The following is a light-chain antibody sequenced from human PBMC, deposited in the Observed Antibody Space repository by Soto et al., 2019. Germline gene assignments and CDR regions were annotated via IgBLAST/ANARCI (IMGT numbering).Light chain of an antibody. CDR3: QEYNNWHPIT. J-gene: IGKJ4*01. CDR1: QSLLHSNGYNY. V-gene: IGKV2-28*01. Sequence: DIVMTQSPLSLPVTPGEPASISCRSSQSLLHSNGYNYLDWYLQKPGQSPQLLIYLGSNRASGVPDRFSGSGSGTEFTLTISSLQSEDFAVYYCQEYNNWHPITFGGGTKVDIK. CDR2: LGS.